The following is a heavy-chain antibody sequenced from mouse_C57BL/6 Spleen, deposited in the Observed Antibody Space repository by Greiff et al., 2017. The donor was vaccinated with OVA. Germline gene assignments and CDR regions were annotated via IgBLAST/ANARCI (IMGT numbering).Heavy chain of an antibody. J-gene: IGHJ2*01. CDR2: ISSGGSYT. Sequence: EVKVVESGGDLVKPGGSLKLSCAASGFTFSSYGMSWVRQTPDKRLEWVATISSGGSYTYYPDSVKGRFTISRDNAKNTLYLQMSSLKSEDTAMYYCARRFITTVVATGDYWGQGTTLTVSS. D-gene: IGHD1-1*01. CDR3: ARRFITTVVATGDY. V-gene: IGHV5-6*02. CDR1: GFTFSSYG.